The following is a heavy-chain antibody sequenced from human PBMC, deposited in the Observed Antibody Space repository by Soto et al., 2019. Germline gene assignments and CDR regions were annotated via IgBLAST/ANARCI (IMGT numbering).Heavy chain of an antibody. D-gene: IGHD1-26*01. J-gene: IGHJ4*02. CDR3: ARDGGRHSGGIDY. CDR2: IIPIFGTA. Sequence: QVQLVXSXXEVKKPGSSVKVSCKASGGTFSSYSINWVRQAPGQGLEWMGEIIPIFGTANYAQKFQGRVTITADESTSTAYMELSSLRSEDTAVYYCARDGGRHSGGIDYWGQGTLVTVSS. CDR1: GGTFSSYS. V-gene: IGHV1-69*01.